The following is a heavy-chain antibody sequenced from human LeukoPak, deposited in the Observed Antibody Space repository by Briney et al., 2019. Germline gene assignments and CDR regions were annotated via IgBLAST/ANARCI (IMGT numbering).Heavy chain of an antibody. CDR2: IYYSGST. CDR1: GGSISSSSYY. J-gene: IGHJ4*02. CDR3: ARRTGYSSSWYYFDY. V-gene: IGHV4-39*01. D-gene: IGHD6-13*01. Sequence: PSETLSLTCTDSGGSISSSSYYWGWIRQPPGKGLEWIGSIYYSGSTYCNPSPKSRVTISVDTSKNQFSLKLSSVTAADTAVYYCARRTGYSSSWYYFDYWGQGTLVTVSS.